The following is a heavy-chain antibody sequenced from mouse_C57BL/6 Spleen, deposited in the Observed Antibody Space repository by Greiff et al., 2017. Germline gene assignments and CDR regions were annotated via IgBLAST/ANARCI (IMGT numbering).Heavy chain of an antibody. D-gene: IGHD2-3*01. CDR1: GYTFTSYW. CDR2: IHPNSGST. V-gene: IGHV1-64*01. J-gene: IGHJ3*01. Sequence: QVQLQQPGAELVKPGASVKLSCKASGYTFTSYWMHWVKQRPGQGLEWIGMIHPNSGSTNYNEKFKSKATLTVDKSSSTAYMQLSSLTSEDSAVYYCARYLFDGYSFAYWGQGTLVNVSA. CDR3: ARYLFDGYSFAY.